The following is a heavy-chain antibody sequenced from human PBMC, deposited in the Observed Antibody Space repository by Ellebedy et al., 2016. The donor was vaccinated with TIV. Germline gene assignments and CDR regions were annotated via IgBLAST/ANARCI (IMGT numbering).Heavy chain of an antibody. J-gene: IGHJ6*02. D-gene: IGHD6-19*01. Sequence: GGSLRLXXAASGFTFSSYGMHWVRQAPGKGLEWVAVIWYDGSNKYYADSVKGRFTISRDNSKNTLYLQMNSLRAEDTAVYYCAREQIMGTIAVPYYGMDVWGQGTTVTVSS. V-gene: IGHV3-33*01. CDR1: GFTFSSYG. CDR3: AREQIMGTIAVPYYGMDV. CDR2: IWYDGSNK.